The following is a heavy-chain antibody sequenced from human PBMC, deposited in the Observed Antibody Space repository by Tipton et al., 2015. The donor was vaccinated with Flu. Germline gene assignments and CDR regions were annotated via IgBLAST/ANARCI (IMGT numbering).Heavy chain of an antibody. J-gene: IGHJ4*02. D-gene: IGHD5/OR15-5a*01. CDR2: ISGGGGGT. CDR3: AKVIPEKVSGLDY. V-gene: IGHV3-23*01. CDR1: GFTFNQYA. Sequence: GSLRLSCAASGFTFNQYAMHWVRQAPGKRLEWISDISGGGGGTYYADSVKGRFTISRDNSKNMLYLRMNSLSAEDTAIYYCAKVIPEKVSGLDYWGQGTLVTVSS.